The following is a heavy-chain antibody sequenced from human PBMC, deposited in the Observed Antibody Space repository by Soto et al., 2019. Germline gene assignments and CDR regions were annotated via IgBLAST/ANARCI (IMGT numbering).Heavy chain of an antibody. Sequence: SETLSLTCTVSGGSISSYYWSWIRQPPGKGLEWIGYIYYSGSTNYNPSLKSRVTISVDTSKNQFSLKLSSVTAADTAVYYCARDGSSYYDPGNYFDYWGQGTLVTVSA. D-gene: IGHD3-10*01. CDR3: ARDGSSYYDPGNYFDY. CDR1: GGSISSYY. V-gene: IGHV4-59*01. J-gene: IGHJ4*02. CDR2: IYYSGST.